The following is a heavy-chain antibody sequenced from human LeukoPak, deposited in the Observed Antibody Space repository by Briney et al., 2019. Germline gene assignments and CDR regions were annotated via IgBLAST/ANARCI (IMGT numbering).Heavy chain of an antibody. V-gene: IGHV3-48*01. CDR3: ARVSHGKYFDY. CDR2: ISSSSSTI. CDR1: GFTFSSYS. J-gene: IGHJ4*02. Sequence: PGGSLRLSCAASGFTFSSYSMNWVRQAPGKGLEWVSYISSSSSTIYYADSVKGRFTISRDNAKNSLYLQMNSLRAEDTAVYYCARVSHGKYFDYWGQGTLVTVSS.